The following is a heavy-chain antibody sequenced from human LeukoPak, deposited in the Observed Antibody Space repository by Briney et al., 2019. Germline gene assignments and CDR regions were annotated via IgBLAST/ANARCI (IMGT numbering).Heavy chain of an antibody. CDR3: AKSIEYCGADCYGYFDL. Sequence: ASVKVSCKPFGYTFTGYYMHWVRQAPGQGLEWMGRINPNSGATNYAQKFQGRVTMTRDTSISTAYMELTTLRSGDTAVYYCAKSIEYCGADCYGYFDLWGRGTLVTVSS. V-gene: IGHV1-2*06. D-gene: IGHD2-21*02. CDR1: GYTFTGYY. CDR2: INPNSGAT. J-gene: IGHJ2*01.